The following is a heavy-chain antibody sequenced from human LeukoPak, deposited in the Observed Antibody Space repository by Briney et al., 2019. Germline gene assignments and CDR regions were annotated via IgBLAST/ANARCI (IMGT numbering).Heavy chain of an antibody. CDR2: IYHSGST. D-gene: IGHD1-26*01. J-gene: IGHJ4*02. CDR1: GYSISSGYY. V-gene: IGHV4-38-2*02. CDR3: ARNEVDGSYAPTWVFDY. Sequence: PSETLSLTCTVSGYSISSGYYWGWIRQPPGKGLEWIGSIYHSGSTYYNPSLKSRVTISVDTSKNQFSLKLSSVTAADTAVYYCARNEVDGSYAPTWVFDYWGQGTLVTVSS.